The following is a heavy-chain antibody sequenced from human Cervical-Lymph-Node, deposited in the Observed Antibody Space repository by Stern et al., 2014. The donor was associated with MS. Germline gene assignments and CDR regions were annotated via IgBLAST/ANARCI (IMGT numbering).Heavy chain of an antibody. CDR3: AGGSRPRPGY. D-gene: IGHD3-16*01. CDR1: GGSISSFY. V-gene: IGHV4-59*01. Sequence: QLQLQESGPGLVKPSETLSLTCTVSGGSISSFYLSWIRQSPGKGLEWVWYIYHSGSTNYNASLKSRVTMSIDTSMKQFSLKLRSVTAADTAIYYCAGGSRPRPGYWGQGTLVTVSS. J-gene: IGHJ4*02. CDR2: IYHSGST.